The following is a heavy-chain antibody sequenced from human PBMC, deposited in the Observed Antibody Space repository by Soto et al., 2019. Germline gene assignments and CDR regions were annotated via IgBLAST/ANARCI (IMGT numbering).Heavy chain of an antibody. D-gene: IGHD3-22*01. CDR3: AKDREDYYDSSGYYYLYYFDY. J-gene: IGHJ4*02. V-gene: IGHV3-23*01. CDR1: GFTFSSYA. Sequence: GSLRLSCAASGFTFSSYAMSWVRQAPGKGLEWVSAISGSGGSTYYADSVKGRFTISRDNSKNTLYLQMNSLRAEDTAVYYCAKDREDYYDSSGYYYLYYFDYWGQGTLVTVSS. CDR2: ISGSGGST.